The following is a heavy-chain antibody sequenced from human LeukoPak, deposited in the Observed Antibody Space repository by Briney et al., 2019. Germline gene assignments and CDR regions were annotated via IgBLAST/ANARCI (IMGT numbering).Heavy chain of an antibody. CDR3: ATWGYDSSADYFDY. CDR1: GYTLTELS. D-gene: IGHD3-22*01. J-gene: IGHJ4*02. V-gene: IGHV1-24*01. Sequence: GASVKVSCKVSGYTLTELSMHWVRQAPGKGLEWMEGFDPEDGETIYAQKFQGRVTMTEDTSTDTAYMELSSLRSEDTAVYYCATWGYDSSADYFDYWGQGTLVTVSS. CDR2: FDPEDGET.